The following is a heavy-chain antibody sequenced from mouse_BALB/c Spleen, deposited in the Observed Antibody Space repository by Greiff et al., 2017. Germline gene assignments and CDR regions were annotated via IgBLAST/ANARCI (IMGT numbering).Heavy chain of an antibody. Sequence: VQLKESGAELVKPGASVKLSCTASGFNIKDTYMHWVKQRPEQGLEWIGRIDPANGNTKYDPKFQGKATITADTSSNTAYLQLSSLTSEDTAVYYCARSVPFAYWGQGTLVTVSA. CDR1: GFNIKDTY. D-gene: IGHD6-1*01. V-gene: IGHV14-3*02. CDR3: ARSVPFAY. J-gene: IGHJ3*01. CDR2: IDPANGNT.